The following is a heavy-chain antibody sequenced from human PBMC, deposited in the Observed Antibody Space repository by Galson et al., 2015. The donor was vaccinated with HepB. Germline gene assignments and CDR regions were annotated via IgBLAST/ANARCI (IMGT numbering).Heavy chain of an antibody. J-gene: IGHJ4*02. CDR3: AKAAVGWERQNFYYFDY. CDR2: VSCEGSDK. Sequence: SLRLSCAASGFTFGRYAMHWARQTPGKGLEWVAVVSCEGSDKKYADSVKGRFTISRDSSKNILYLQMNSLRIEDTAVYYCAKAAVGWERQNFYYFDYWGQGTLVTVSS. CDR1: GFTFGRYA. D-gene: IGHD1-26*01. V-gene: IGHV3-30*18.